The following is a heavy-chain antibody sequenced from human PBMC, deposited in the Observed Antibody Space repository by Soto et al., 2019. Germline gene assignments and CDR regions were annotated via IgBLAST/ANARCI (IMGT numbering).Heavy chain of an antibody. J-gene: IGHJ4*02. CDR2: INGGNDNT. CDR3: ARDQYYNFWSGYYTGTHFDY. D-gene: IGHD3-3*01. CDR1: GYSFSGHA. Sequence: ASVKVSCKVFGYSFSGHAVHWVRQAPGQRLEWMGWINGGNDNTKYSQKFQDRVTFTKDTSASTNYMELSSLRSEDTAVYYCARDQYYNFWSGYYTGTHFDYRGQGTQGTVSS. V-gene: IGHV1-3*01.